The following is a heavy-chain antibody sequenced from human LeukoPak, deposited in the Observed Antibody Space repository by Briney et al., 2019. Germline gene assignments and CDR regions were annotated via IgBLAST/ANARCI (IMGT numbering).Heavy chain of an antibody. J-gene: IGHJ4*02. CDR3: VKAIVGATFDT. V-gene: IGHV3-64D*06. Sequence: GGSLRLSCSASGFTFSSYAMDWVRQAPGKGLEYVSGISSNGGVTYYTDSVKGRFTISRDNSKNRMYLQMSSLRAEDTAVYYCVKAIVGATFDTWGQGTLVTVSS. D-gene: IGHD1-26*01. CDR1: GFTFSSYA. CDR2: ISSNGGVT.